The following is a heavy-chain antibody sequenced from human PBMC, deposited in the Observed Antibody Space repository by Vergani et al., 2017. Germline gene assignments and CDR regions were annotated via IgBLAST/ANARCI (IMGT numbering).Heavy chain of an antibody. CDR3: AKANTRNSSYDYLYDYHAMDV. Sequence: EVQLLESGGDLVQPGGSLRLSCAASGFTFNHYAMNWVRQAPGKGLEWVSGISGSGGSTYYAGSVKGRFTISRDSSKNTLYLQMNSLSAGDTAVYYCAKANTRNSSYDYLYDYHAMDVWGQGTTVTVSS. J-gene: IGHJ6*02. CDR1: GFTFNHYA. CDR2: ISGSGGST. V-gene: IGHV3-23*01. D-gene: IGHD5-12*01.